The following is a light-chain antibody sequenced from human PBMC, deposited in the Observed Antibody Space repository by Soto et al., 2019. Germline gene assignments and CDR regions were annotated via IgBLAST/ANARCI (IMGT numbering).Light chain of an antibody. J-gene: IGLJ2*01. CDR2: DVS. CDR3: GSYTTSSTLI. CDR1: SSDVGAYNY. V-gene: IGLV2-14*01. Sequence: QSALTQPASVSGSPGQSITISCTGTSSDVGAYNYVSWYQQHPGKAPKVMIYDVSNRPSGVSNRFSGSKSGNTASLTISGLQAEDEADYYCGSYTTSSTLIFGGGTKLTVL.